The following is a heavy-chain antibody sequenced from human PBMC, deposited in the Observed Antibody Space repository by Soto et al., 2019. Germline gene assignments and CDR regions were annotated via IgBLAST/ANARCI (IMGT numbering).Heavy chain of an antibody. Sequence: PGGSLRLSCAASGFIFSSYPMNWVRQAPGKGLEWVSSISGGGDRTYYADSVRGRFTISRDNSKNTLFMQMNILRGEDTAIYYCARPPSDRSNWYTFAFWGQGTQVTVSS. CDR1: GFIFSSYP. CDR2: ISGGGDRT. J-gene: IGHJ4*02. D-gene: IGHD6-13*01. V-gene: IGHV3-23*01. CDR3: ARPPSDRSNWYTFAF.